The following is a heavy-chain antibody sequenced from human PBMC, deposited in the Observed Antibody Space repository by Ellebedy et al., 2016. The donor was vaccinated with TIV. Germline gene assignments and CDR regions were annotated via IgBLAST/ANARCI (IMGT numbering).Heavy chain of an antibody. J-gene: IGHJ6*02. CDR2: IYSGGST. V-gene: IGHV3-53*01. CDR3: ARCFINYYYGMDV. Sequence: GESLKISXAASGFTVSSNYMSWVRQAPGKGLEWVSVIYSGGSTYYADSVKGRSTISRDNSKNTLYLQMNSLRAEDTAVYYCARCFINYYYGMDVWGQGTTVTVSS. CDR1: GFTVSSNY. D-gene: IGHD3-16*01.